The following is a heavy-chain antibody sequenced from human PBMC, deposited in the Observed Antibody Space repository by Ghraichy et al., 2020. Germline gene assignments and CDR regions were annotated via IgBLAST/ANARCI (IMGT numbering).Heavy chain of an antibody. D-gene: IGHD2-15*01. CDR2: IYYSGST. J-gene: IGHJ4*02. Sequence: SETLSLTCTVSGGSISSGGYYWSWIRQHPGKGLEWIGYIYYSGSTYYNPSLKSRVTISVATSKNQFSLKLSSVTAADTAVYYCARDPGPYCSGGSCYSLQDWGQGTLVTVSS. CDR1: GGSISSGGYY. CDR3: ARDPGPYCSGGSCYSLQD. V-gene: IGHV4-31*03.